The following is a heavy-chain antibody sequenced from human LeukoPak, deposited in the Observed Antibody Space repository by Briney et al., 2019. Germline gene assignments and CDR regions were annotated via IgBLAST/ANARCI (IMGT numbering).Heavy chain of an antibody. D-gene: IGHD7-27*01. J-gene: IGHJ3*02. V-gene: IGHV3-7*05. CDR2: IKQDGRDK. Sequence: GGSLRLSCVASGFTFGSYRMSWVRQAPGKGLEWVADIKQDGRDKYYVESVKGRFTISRDNAKNSLYLQMNILRAEDTAVYYCARGNLGAYDIWGQGTMVSVSS. CDR1: GFTFGSYR. CDR3: ARGNLGAYDI.